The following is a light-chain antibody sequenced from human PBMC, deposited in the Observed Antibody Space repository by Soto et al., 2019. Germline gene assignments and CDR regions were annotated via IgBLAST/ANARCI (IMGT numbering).Light chain of an antibody. CDR2: ETY. V-gene: IGLV1-44*01. CDR3: AAWDDNLNVVV. J-gene: IGLJ7*01. CDR1: SSNIGGNY. Sequence: QAVVTQTPSASGTPGQRVTFSCSGGSSNIGGNYVSWFQQLPGMAPKHLIYETYKRPSGVPDRFSGSKSGTSASLAISGLQSEDEADYYCAAWDDNLNVVVFGGGTQLPVL.